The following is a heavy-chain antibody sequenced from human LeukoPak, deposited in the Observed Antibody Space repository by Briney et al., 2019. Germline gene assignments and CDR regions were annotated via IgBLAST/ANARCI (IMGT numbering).Heavy chain of an antibody. Sequence: GGSLRLSCAASGFTFSTYAMTWVRQAPGKGLEWVSGISGSGGSTYYADSVKGRFTISRDNSKNTLYLQMNSLRAEDTAVYYCARERYLEIAVAGTIFDYWGQGTQVTVSS. J-gene: IGHJ4*02. V-gene: IGHV3-23*01. CDR3: ARERYLEIAVAGTIFDY. CDR1: GFTFSTYA. CDR2: ISGSGGST. D-gene: IGHD6-19*01.